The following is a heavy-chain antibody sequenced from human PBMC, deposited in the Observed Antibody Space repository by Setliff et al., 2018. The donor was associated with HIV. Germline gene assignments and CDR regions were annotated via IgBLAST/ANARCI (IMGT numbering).Heavy chain of an antibody. CDR2: LHLSGDT. CDR1: GGSISSGSYY. V-gene: IGHV4-61*10. D-gene: IGHD5-12*01. J-gene: IGHJ6*02. Sequence: SETLSLTCTVSGGSISSGSYYWNWIRQPAGKGLEWIGRLHLSGDTNYNPSLKSRVTMSIDTSKNHFSLKLSSVTAADTAVYYCARGDGYRGNDAYYDTGLDVWGQGITVTVSS. CDR3: ARGDGYRGNDAYYDTGLDV.